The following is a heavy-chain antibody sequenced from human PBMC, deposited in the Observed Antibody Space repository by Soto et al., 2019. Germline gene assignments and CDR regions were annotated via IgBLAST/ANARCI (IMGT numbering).Heavy chain of an antibody. CDR3: VKEAWNRFDS. CDR1: GFMFSAYF. Sequence: EVQLVESGGRLVQPGGSLRLSCAASGFMFSAYFMSWVRQDPGKGLEWVATISGGASEKFYVDSGKGRFTISRDDSKNMLYLKLNSPRDDDTAVYYGVKEAWNRFDSWGQGTLVTVSS. J-gene: IGHJ4*02. D-gene: IGHD1-1*01. CDR2: ISGGASEK. V-gene: IGHV3-7*01.